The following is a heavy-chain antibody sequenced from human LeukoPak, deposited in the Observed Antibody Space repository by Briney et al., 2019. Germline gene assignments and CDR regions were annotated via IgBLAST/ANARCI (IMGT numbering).Heavy chain of an antibody. CDR1: GGTFSSYA. J-gene: IGHJ4*02. D-gene: IGHD6-19*01. Sequence: GSSVNVSCKASGGTFSSYAISWVRQAPGQGLEWMGGIIPIFGTANYAQKFQGRVAITADKSTSTAYMELNSLRAEDAAVYYCARGETVAGLFDLWGQGTLVTVS. CDR2: IIPIFGTA. V-gene: IGHV1-69*06. CDR3: ARGETVAGLFDL.